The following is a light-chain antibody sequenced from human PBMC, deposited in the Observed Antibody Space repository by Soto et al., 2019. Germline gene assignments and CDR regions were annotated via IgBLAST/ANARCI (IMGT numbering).Light chain of an antibody. CDR3: QQYGSSGT. J-gene: IGKJ1*01. Sequence: ENVLTQSPGTLSLSPGERATLSCRASQSISSSFLAWYQQKPGQAPRLLIYGVSSRATGIPDRFSGSGSGTDFTLTISRLEPEDFAVYYCQQYGSSGTFGQGTKVDIK. CDR2: GVS. CDR1: QSISSSF. V-gene: IGKV3-20*01.